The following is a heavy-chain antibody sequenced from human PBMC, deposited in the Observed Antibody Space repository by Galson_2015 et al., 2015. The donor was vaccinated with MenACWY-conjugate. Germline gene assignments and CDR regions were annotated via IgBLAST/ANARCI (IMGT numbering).Heavy chain of an antibody. J-gene: IGHJ4*02. V-gene: IGHV3-23*01. D-gene: IGHD4-17*01. CDR2: ISSHAANT. CDR1: GFTFSSYA. Sequence: SLRLSCAASGFTFSSYAMSWVRQAPGKGLEWVAAISSHAANTYYADSVKGRFTISRDNFKSTPSLQMDSLRGEDTAVYYCAKPGYGDYSGYDYWGQGTLVTVSS. CDR3: AKPGYGDYSGYDY.